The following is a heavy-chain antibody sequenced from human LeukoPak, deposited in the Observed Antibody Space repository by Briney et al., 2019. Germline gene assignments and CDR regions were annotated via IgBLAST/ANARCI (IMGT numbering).Heavy chain of an antibody. CDR3: ARSSGYDLNFDY. V-gene: IGHV2-70*04. CDR1: GFSLSTSGMR. CDR2: IDWDDDK. J-gene: IGHJ4*02. Sequence: ESGPALVKPTQTLTLTCTFSGFSLSTSGMRVSWIRQPPGKALEWLARIDWDDDKFYSTSLKTRLTISKDTSKNQVVLTMTNMDPVDTATYYCARSSGYDLNFDYWSQGTLVAVSS. D-gene: IGHD5-12*01.